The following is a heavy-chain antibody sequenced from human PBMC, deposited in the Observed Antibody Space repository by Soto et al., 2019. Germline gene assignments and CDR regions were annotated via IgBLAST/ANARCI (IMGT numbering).Heavy chain of an antibody. CDR1: GYTFTSYG. V-gene: IGHV1-18*01. CDR3: ATYCSSTSCRTLFGC. CDR2: ISAYNGNT. D-gene: IGHD2-2*01. J-gene: IGHJ4*02. Sequence: QVQLVQSGAEVKKPGASVKVSCKDSGYTFTSYGISWVRQAPGQGLEWMGWISAYNGNTNYAQKLQGRVTMTTDTSTGTAYVELRTLRSDDTAVYYCATYCSSTSCRTLFGCWGQGTLVTLSS.